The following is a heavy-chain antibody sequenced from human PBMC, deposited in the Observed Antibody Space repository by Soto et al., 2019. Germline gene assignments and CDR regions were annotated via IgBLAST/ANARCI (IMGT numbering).Heavy chain of an antibody. J-gene: IGHJ5*02. CDR2: IYPGDSET. V-gene: IGHV5-51*01. Sequence: PRESLKISCKGSGYSFSSYWIGWARQMPGKGLEWMGIIYPGDSETRYSPSFQGQVTISADKSISTAYLQWSSLKASDTAMYYCARLYISSWYHWGQGTLVTVSS. D-gene: IGHD6-19*01. CDR3: ARLYISSWYH. CDR1: GYSFSSYW.